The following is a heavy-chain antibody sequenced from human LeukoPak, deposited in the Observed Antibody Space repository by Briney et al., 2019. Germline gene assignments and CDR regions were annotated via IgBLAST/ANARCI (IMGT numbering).Heavy chain of an antibody. CDR2: ISSSGSTI. D-gene: IGHD2-2*01. J-gene: IGHJ4*02. Sequence: PGGSLRLSCAASGFTFSSYEMNWVRQAPGKGLEGVSYISSSGSTIYYADSVKGRFTISRDNAKNSLYLQMNSLRAEDTAVYYCARDRELLWAYYFDYWGQGTLVTVSS. CDR3: ARDRELLWAYYFDY. V-gene: IGHV3-48*03. CDR1: GFTFSSYE.